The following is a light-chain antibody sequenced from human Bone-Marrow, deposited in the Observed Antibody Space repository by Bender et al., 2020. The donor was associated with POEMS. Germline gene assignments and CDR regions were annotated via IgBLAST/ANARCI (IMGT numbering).Light chain of an antibody. CDR2: EVS. Sequence: QSALTQPASVSGSPGQSITISCTGTSSDVGSSNLVSWYQQVPGKAPKLMIYEVSKWPSGVSNRFSGSKSGNTASLTISGLQAEDEADYYCSSYAGSSTYVFGTGTKVTVL. J-gene: IGLJ1*01. CDR1: SSDVGSSNL. V-gene: IGLV2-23*02. CDR3: SSYAGSSTYV.